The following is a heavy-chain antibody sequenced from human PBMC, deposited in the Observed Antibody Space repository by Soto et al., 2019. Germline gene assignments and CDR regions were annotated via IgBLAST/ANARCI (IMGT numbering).Heavy chain of an antibody. J-gene: IGHJ4*02. Sequence: EVQLVESGGGLVQPGGSLRLSCAASGFTFSKNWMHWVRQGPGKGLVWVSRINPDGSNTSYGDSVNGRFTIPRDNAKNTLYLQMNSRRAEDTAVYHCVRDHTGHDHYWGQGNQVTVSS. CDR2: INPDGSNT. D-gene: IGHD5-12*01. CDR1: GFTFSKNW. CDR3: VRDHTGHDHY. V-gene: IGHV3-74*01.